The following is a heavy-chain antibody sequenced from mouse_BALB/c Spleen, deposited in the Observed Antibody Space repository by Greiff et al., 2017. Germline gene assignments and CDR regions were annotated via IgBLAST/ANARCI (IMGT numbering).Heavy chain of an antibody. V-gene: IGHV2-6-5*01. J-gene: IGHJ4*01. D-gene: IGHD2-14*01. Sequence: VQLQESGPGLVAPSQSLSITCTVSGFSLTDYGVSWIRQPPGKGLEWLGVIWGGGSTYYNSALKSRLSISKDNSKSQVFLKMNSLQTDDTAMYYCAKHGGYRYDEADYYAMDYWGQGTSVTVSS. CDR3: AKHGGYRYDEADYYAMDY. CDR1: GFSLTDYG. CDR2: IWGGGST.